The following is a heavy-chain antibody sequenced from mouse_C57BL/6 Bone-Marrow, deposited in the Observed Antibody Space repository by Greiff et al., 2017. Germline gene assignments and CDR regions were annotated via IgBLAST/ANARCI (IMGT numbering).Heavy chain of an antibody. CDR3: VRHHYDYAWFAY. CDR2: IRSKSNNYAT. V-gene: IGHV10-1*01. Sequence: EVMLVESGGGLVQPKGSLKLSCAASGFSFNTYAMNWVRQAPGKGLEWVARIRSKSNNYATYYADSVKDRFTISRDDSESMLYLQMNNLKTEDTAMYYCVRHHYDYAWFAYWGQGTLVTVSA. J-gene: IGHJ3*01. D-gene: IGHD2-4*01. CDR1: GFSFNTYA.